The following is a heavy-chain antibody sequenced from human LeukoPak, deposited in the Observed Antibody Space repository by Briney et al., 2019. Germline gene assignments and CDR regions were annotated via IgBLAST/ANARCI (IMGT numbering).Heavy chain of an antibody. J-gene: IGHJ4*02. V-gene: IGHV3-23*01. CDR3: ARFSGIAAAGDY. CDR2: ITGSGGST. CDR1: GFTFSNYA. Sequence: GGSLRLSCAASGFTFSNYAINWVRQAPGKGLEWVSTITGSGGSTYYADSVKGRFTISRDNSKNTMYLQMNSLRAEDTAVYYCARFSGIAAAGDYWGQGTLVTVSS. D-gene: IGHD6-13*01.